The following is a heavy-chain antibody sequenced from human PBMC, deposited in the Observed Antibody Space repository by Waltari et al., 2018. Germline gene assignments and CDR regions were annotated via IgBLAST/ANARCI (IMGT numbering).Heavy chain of an antibody. CDR3: ARDSGDYYYYMDV. CDR1: GFTFSSYA. J-gene: IGHJ6*03. Sequence: QVQLVESGGGVVQPGRSLRLSCAASGFTFSSYAMHWVRQAPGKGLEWVAVISYDGSNKYYADSVKGRFTISRDNSKNTLYLQMNSLRAEDTAVYYCARDSGDYYYYMDVWGKGTTVTVSS. V-gene: IGHV3-30-3*01. CDR2: ISYDGSNK.